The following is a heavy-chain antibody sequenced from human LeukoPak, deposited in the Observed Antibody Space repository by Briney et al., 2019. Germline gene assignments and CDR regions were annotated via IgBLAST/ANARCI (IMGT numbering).Heavy chain of an antibody. V-gene: IGHV1-69*13. Sequence: ASVKVSCKASGGTFSSYAISWVRQAPGQGLEWMGGIIPIFGTANYAQKLQGRVTITADESTSTAYMELSSLGSEDTAVYYCARDKFPGGFDYWGQGTLVTVSS. J-gene: IGHJ4*02. CDR1: GGTFSSYA. CDR3: ARDKFPGGFDY. D-gene: IGHD3-16*01. CDR2: IIPIFGTA.